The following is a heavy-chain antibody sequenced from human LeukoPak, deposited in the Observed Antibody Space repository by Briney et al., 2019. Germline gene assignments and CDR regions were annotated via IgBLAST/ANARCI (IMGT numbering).Heavy chain of an antibody. Sequence: SETLSLTCVVYGGSFSGYYWSWIRQPPGQGLEWIGDINHSGRTSYSPSLTSRVAISVDTSKNQFSLRLTSVTAADTAVYYCARVATYTAVTEPDAFDIWGHGTMVTVSS. V-gene: IGHV4-34*01. CDR2: INHSGRT. CDR3: ARVATYTAVTEPDAFDI. J-gene: IGHJ3*02. D-gene: IGHD4-17*01. CDR1: GGSFSGYY.